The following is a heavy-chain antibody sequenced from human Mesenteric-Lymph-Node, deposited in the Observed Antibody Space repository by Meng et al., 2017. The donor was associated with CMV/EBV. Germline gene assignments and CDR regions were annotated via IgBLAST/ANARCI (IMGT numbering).Heavy chain of an antibody. D-gene: IGHD3-16*01. CDR3: ARWGSNYWFDP. CDR2: INSRGNPI. J-gene: IGHJ5*02. Sequence: GGSLRLSCAASGFTFSSYNMNWVRQAPGMGLEWISYINSRGNPIYYADSVKGRFTSSRDNAKNSLYLEMNSLRAEDTAVYYCARWGSNYWFDPWGQGTLVTVSS. CDR1: GFTFSSYN. V-gene: IGHV3-48*04.